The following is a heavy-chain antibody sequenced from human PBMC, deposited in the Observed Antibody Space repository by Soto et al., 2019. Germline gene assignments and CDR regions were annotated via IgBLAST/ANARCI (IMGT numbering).Heavy chain of an antibody. J-gene: IGHJ4*02. CDR2: ISYDGSNK. D-gene: IGHD2-21*02. V-gene: IGHV3-30-3*01. CDR1: GFTFSSYG. CDR3: AREGYCGGDCYRSRGWFDY. Sequence: QVQLVESGGGVVQPGRSLRLSCAASGFTFSSYGMHWVRQAPGKGLEWVAVISYDGSNKYYADSVKGRFTISRDNSKNTLYLQMNSLRAEDTAVYYCAREGYCGGDCYRSRGWFDYWGQGTLVTVSS.